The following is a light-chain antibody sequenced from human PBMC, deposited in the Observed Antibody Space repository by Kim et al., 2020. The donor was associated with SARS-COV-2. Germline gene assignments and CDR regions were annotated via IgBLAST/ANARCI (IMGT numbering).Light chain of an antibody. CDR1: SSDVGGYNY. Sequence: QSALTQPASVSGSPGQSITIPCTGTSSDVGGYNYVSWFQHHPGKAPKLIIFDLYKRPSGVSNRFSGSKSGSTASLTISGLQAEDEADYCCCSYSASGTWVFAGGTKLTVL. J-gene: IGLJ3*02. CDR2: DLY. V-gene: IGLV2-14*03. CDR3: CSYSASGTWV.